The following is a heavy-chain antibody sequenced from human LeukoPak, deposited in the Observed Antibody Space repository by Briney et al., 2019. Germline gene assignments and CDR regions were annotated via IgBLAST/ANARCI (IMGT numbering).Heavy chain of an antibody. D-gene: IGHD1-1*01. J-gene: IGHJ4*02. CDR2: IHHSGDT. CDR1: GYSISSAYY. CDR3: VRDLKQVTGTDY. Sequence: SETLSLTCTVSGYSISSAYYWGWSRQPPGKGLEWIGSIHHSGDTYYNPSLESRVTISVDTSKNQFSLRVNSVTAADTAVYYCVRDLKQVTGTDYWGPGTLVTVSS. V-gene: IGHV4-38-2*02.